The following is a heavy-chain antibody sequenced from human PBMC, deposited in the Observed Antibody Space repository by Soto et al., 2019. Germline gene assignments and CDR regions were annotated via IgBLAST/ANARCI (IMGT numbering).Heavy chain of an antibody. Sequence: QVQLGQSGAELKKPGASVKISCKSSGYIFTNFYLHWVRQAPGQGLEWMGVIFPNGDRTSYAQSFQGRXIMXRXMSTSTDQMELSSLTCEDTAVYFCAREAPSTGAFDIWGQGTMVTVSS. CDR2: IFPNGDRT. D-gene: IGHD2-8*02. V-gene: IGHV1-46*01. CDR1: GYIFTNFY. J-gene: IGHJ3*02. CDR3: AREAPSTGAFDI.